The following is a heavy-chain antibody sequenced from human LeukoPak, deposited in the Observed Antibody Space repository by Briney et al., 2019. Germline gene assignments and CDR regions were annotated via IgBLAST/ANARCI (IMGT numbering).Heavy chain of an antibody. J-gene: IGHJ3*02. V-gene: IGHV3-23*01. CDR2: ISGSGGST. Sequence: GGSLRLSCAVSGFTFSSYWMTWVRQAPGKGLEWVSAISGSGGSTYYADSVKGRFTISRDNSKNTLYLQMNSLRAEDTAVYYCAKAAGFGVVPDDAFDIWGQGTMVTVSS. CDR1: GFTFSSYW. D-gene: IGHD3-3*01. CDR3: AKAAGFGVVPDDAFDI.